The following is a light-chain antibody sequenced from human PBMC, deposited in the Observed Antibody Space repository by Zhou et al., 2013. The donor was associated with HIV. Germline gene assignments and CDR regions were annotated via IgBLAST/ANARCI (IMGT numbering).Light chain of an antibody. CDR1: QGISSW. CDR3: QQSYRTLWLT. Sequence: DIQMTQSPSSVSASVGDRVTITCRASQGISSWLAWYQQKPGKAPKLLIYQTSNLESGVPSRFSGSGSATDFTLTISSLQPEDFATYYCQQSYRTLWLTFGGGTKVEIK. CDR2: QTS. J-gene: IGKJ4*01. V-gene: IGKV1-12*01.